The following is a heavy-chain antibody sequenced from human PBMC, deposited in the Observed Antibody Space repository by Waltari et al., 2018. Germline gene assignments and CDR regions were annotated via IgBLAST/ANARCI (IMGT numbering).Heavy chain of an antibody. CDR2: IKSKTAGGTT. J-gene: IGHJ4*02. CDR1: GFTFSNAW. V-gene: IGHV3-15*01. CDR3: TTGVYSSWRDDY. D-gene: IGHD6-13*01. Sequence: EVQLVESGGGLVKPGGSLRLSCAASGFTFSNAWMSWVRQAPGKGLEWVGRIKSKTAGGTTDYAAPVKGRFTISRDDSKNTLYLQMNSLKTEDTAVYYCTTGVYSSWRDDYWGQGTLVTVSS.